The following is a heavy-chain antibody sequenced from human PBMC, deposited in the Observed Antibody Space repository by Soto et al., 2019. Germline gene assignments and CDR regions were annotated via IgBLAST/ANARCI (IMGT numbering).Heavy chain of an antibody. D-gene: IGHD3-10*01. CDR2: ISAYNGNT. Sequence: ASVKVSCKASGYTFTSYGISWVRQAPGQGLEWMGWISAYNGNTNYAQKLQGRVTMTTDTSTSTAYMELRSLRSDDTAVYYCARDRPMVRGKYGMDVWGQGTTVTVSS. CDR3: ARDRPMVRGKYGMDV. J-gene: IGHJ6*02. V-gene: IGHV1-18*01. CDR1: GYTFTSYG.